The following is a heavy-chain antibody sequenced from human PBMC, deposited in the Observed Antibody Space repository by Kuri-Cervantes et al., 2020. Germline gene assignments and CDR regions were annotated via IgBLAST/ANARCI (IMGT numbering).Heavy chain of an antibody. V-gene: IGHV4-34*01. CDR1: GGSISSYY. CDR3: ARGYRAMVRGVIGY. J-gene: IGHJ4*02. CDR2: INHSGST. D-gene: IGHD3-10*01. Sequence: SETLSLTCTVSGGSISSYYWSWIRQPPGKGLEWIGEINHSGSTNYNPSLKSRVIMSVDTSKNQFSLKLSSVTAADTAVYYCARGYRAMVRGVIGYWGQGTLVTVSS.